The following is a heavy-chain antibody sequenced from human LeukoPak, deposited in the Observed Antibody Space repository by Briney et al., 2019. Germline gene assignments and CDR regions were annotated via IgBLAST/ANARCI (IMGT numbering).Heavy chain of an antibody. CDR2: INPNSGGT. CDR3: ARKGITMVRATKGNWFDP. V-gene: IGHV1-2*02. J-gene: IGHJ5*02. D-gene: IGHD3-10*01. CDR1: GYTFTGYY. Sequence: ASVKVSCKASGYTFTGYYMHWVRQAPGQGLEWMGWINPNSGGTNYAQKFQGRVTMTRDTSISTAYMELSRLRSDDTAVYYCARKGITMVRATKGNWFDPWGQGTLVTVSS.